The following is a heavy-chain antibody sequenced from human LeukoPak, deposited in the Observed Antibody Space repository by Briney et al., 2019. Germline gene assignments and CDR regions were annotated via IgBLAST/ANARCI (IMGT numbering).Heavy chain of an antibody. CDR1: GGSISSSSYY. CDR3: ARSTRYDSSGYYLEAFDI. V-gene: IGHV4-39*01. J-gene: IGHJ3*02. CDR2: IYYSGST. D-gene: IGHD3-22*01. Sequence: PSETLSLTCTVSGGSISSSSYYWGWIRQPPGKGLEWIGSIYYSGSTYYNPSLKSRVTIPVDTSKNQFSLKLSSVTAADTAVYYCARSTRYDSSGYYLEAFDIWGQGTMVTVSS.